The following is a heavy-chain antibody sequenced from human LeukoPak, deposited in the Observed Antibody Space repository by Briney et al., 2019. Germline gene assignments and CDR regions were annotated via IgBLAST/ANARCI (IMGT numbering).Heavy chain of an antibody. CDR1: RFTFSSYV. Sequence: PGWSQRLSHAASRFTFSSYVMIWVRQAPGKGLEGVSYISSSGSTIYYADSVKGRFTISRDNAKNSLYLQMNSLRAEDTAVYYCAELGITMIGGVWGKGTTVTISS. CDR2: ISSSGSTI. CDR3: AELGITMIGGV. V-gene: IGHV3-48*03. J-gene: IGHJ6*04. D-gene: IGHD3-10*02.